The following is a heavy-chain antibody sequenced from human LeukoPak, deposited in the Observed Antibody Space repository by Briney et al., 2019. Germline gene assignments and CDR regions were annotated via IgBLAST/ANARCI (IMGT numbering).Heavy chain of an antibody. V-gene: IGHV4-59*01. CDR1: SGSISSYY. CDR3: ARRHGDY. J-gene: IGHJ4*02. Sequence: SETLSLTCTVSSGSISSYYWSWIRQPPGKGLEWIGYIYYSGSTNYSPSLKSRVTISVDTSKNQFSLKLSSVTAADTAVYYCARRHGDYWGQGTLVTVSS. CDR2: IYYSGST.